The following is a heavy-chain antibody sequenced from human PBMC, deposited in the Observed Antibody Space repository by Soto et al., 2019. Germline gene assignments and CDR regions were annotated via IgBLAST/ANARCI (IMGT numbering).Heavy chain of an antibody. J-gene: IGHJ5*02. CDR1: GGTFSSYA. CDR2: IIPIFGTA. V-gene: IGHV1-69*06. D-gene: IGHD6-13*01. CDR3: ARAVTDSSSQYL. Sequence: SVKVSCKASGGTFSSYAISWVRQAPGQGLEWMGGIIPIFGTANYAQKFQGRVTITADKSTSTAYMELSSLRSEDTAVYYCARAVTDSSSQYLWGQGTLVTVSS.